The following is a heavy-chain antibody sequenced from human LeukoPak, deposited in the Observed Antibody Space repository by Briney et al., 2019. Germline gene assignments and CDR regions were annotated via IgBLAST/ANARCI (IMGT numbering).Heavy chain of an antibody. V-gene: IGHV4-39*01. CDR2: INYSGST. D-gene: IGHD2-2*01. J-gene: IGHJ4*02. CDR1: GGSISTTTCY. Sequence: PSETLSLTCTVSGGSISTTTCYWGWIRQSPGKGLEYIGNINYSGSTYYSPSLRSRLTISVDTSKNQFSLKLSSVTAADTAMYYCARRGGYCSSTSCYGYFDYWGQGTLVTVSS. CDR3: ARRGGYCSSTSCYGYFDY.